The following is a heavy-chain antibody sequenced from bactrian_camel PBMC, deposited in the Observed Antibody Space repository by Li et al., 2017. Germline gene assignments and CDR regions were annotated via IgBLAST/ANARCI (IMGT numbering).Heavy chain of an antibody. V-gene: IGHV3S53*01. J-gene: IGHJ4*01. CDR2: YSFGRTT. D-gene: IGHD6*01. CDR1: GNTYSLNC. Sequence: LVESGGRTAQPGRSLRLSCAASGNTYSLNCLGWFRQTPGKEREQVAVFIYSFGRTTRYADSVKGRFTISQDATNTVHLQMNNLKPEDTAMYYCAADVGSMSGNCQPNYWGQGTQVTVS. CDR3: AADVGSMSGNCQPNY.